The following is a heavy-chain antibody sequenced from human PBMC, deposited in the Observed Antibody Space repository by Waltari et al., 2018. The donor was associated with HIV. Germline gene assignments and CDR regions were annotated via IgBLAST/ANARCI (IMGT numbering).Heavy chain of an antibody. V-gene: IGHV4-39*01. CDR1: VCPVSSSSYF. J-gene: IGHJ2*01. CDR2: IYYTGRA. CDR3: ARHALRVGAAYWNFDL. Sequence: QLQLQESGPGLVKPSETLSLTCTVPVCPVSSSSYFWGWIRPPPGKGREWVGRIYYTGRAYYNPSLKSRVTISVDTSKNQFSLKVTSVTTADTAVYYCARHALRVGAAYWNFDLWGRGTLVTVSS. D-gene: IGHD1-26*01.